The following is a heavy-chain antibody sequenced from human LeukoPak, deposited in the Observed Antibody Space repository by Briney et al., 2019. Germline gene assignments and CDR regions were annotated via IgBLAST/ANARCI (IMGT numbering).Heavy chain of an antibody. CDR1: AFTFSSYG. J-gene: IGHJ4*02. V-gene: IGHV3-30*18. Sequence: GGSLRLSCAASAFTFSSYGMHWVRQAPGKGLEWVALISYDGSDKDYAKSVKGRFTISRDNSKNTLYLQMNSLRAEDTAVYYCAKDPTHFRVWDDYDNTRLNYWGQGTLVTVSS. CDR3: AKDPTHFRVWDDYDNTRLNY. D-gene: IGHD3-22*01. CDR2: ISYDGSDK.